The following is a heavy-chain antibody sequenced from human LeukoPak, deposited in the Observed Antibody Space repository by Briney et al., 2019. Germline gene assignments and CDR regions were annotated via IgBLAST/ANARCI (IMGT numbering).Heavy chain of an antibody. CDR1: GYTFTGYY. J-gene: IGHJ3*02. CDR3: ARAVNSGSYGGGAFDI. Sequence: ASVKVSCKASGYTFTGYYMHWVRQAPGQGLEWMGWINPNSGGTNYAQKFQGRVTMTRDTSISTAYMELSRLRSDDTAVYYCARAVNSGSYGGGAFDIWGQGTMVTVSS. V-gene: IGHV1-2*02. CDR2: INPNSGGT. D-gene: IGHD1-26*01.